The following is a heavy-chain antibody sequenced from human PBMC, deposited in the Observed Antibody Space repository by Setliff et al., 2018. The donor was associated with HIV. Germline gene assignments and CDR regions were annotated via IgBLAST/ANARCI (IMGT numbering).Heavy chain of an antibody. J-gene: IGHJ4*02. CDR3: ARELLRSWDGSENSYKPYYFDY. Sequence: SETLSLTCTVSGASINSPYWNWVRQSPAKGMEWIGYYYNGGTSYNPSLQSRVTISVYTPKNQFSLHLNSVTAADTAVYYCARELLRSWDGSENSYKPYYFDYWGQGTLVTVSS. CDR1: GASINSPY. V-gene: IGHV4-59*11. D-gene: IGHD3-10*01. CDR2: YYNGGT.